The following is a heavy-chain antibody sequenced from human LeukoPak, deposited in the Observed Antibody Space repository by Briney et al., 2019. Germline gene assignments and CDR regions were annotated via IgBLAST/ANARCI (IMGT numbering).Heavy chain of an antibody. CDR2: IYHSGST. J-gene: IGHJ4*02. CDR1: GGSISSGGYY. V-gene: IGHV4-30-2*01. CDR3: ARDLDGYCSSTSCYNLGGLDY. D-gene: IGHD2-2*03. Sequence: TLSLTCTVSGGSISSGGYYWSWIRQPPGKGLEWIGYIYHSGSTYYNPSLKSRVTISVDRSKNQFSLKLSSVTAADTAVYYCARDLDGYCSSTSCYNLGGLDYWGQGTLVTVSS.